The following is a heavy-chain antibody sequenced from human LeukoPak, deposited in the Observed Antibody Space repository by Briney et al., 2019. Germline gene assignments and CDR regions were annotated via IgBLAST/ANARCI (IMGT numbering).Heavy chain of an antibody. J-gene: IGHJ3*02. Sequence: AGESLKISCKGSGHSFTTYWIGWVRQMPGKGLEWMGIIYPGDSDTRYSPSFQGQVTISADKSISTAYLQWSSLKASDTAMYYCARRDYDFWSGYQEAGLGAFDIWGQGTMVTVSS. V-gene: IGHV5-51*01. CDR1: GHSFTTYW. D-gene: IGHD3-3*01. CDR2: IYPGDSDT. CDR3: ARRDYDFWSGYQEAGLGAFDI.